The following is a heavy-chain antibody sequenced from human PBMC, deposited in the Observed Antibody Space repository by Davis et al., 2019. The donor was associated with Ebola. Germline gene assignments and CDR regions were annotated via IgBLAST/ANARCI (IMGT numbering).Heavy chain of an antibody. CDR3: ARVDHGYDY. CDR2: ISSSSSTI. V-gene: IGHV3-48*01. Sequence: GESLKISCAASGFTFSSYSMNWVRQAPGKGLEWVSYISSSSSTIYYADSVKGRFTISRDNSKNTLYLQMGSLRAEDMAVYYCARVDHGYDYWGQGTLVTVSS. CDR1: GFTFSSYS. D-gene: IGHD2-2*03. J-gene: IGHJ4*02.